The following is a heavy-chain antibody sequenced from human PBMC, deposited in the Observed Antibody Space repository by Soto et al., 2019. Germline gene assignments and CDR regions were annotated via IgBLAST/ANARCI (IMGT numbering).Heavy chain of an antibody. CDR3: AGPPHYFWSGYYDRGGRSYYYYGMDV. CDR2: IIPIFGTA. V-gene: IGHV1-69*13. J-gene: IGHJ6*02. CDR1: GGTFSSYA. D-gene: IGHD3-3*01. Sequence: ASVKVSCKASGGTFSSYAISWVRQAPGQGLEWMGGIIPIFGTANYAQKFQGRVTITADESTSTAYMELGSLRSEDTAVYYCAGPPHYFWSGYYDRGGRSYYYYGMDVWGQGTTVTVSS.